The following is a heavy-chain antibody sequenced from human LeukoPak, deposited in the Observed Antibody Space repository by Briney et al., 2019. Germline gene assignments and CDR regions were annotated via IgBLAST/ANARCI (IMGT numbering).Heavy chain of an antibody. J-gene: IGHJ4*02. D-gene: IGHD6-13*01. V-gene: IGHV3-74*01. CDR3: VRPGAAAGTLKYDY. CDR1: GFTFSSYW. Sequence: TGGSLRLSCAASGFTFSSYWMHWVRQVPGKGMVWVSRINSDGSSTNYADSVKGRFTISRDNAKNTLYLQMNSLRAEDTALHYCVRPGAAAGTLKYDYWGQGTLVTVSS. CDR2: INSDGSST.